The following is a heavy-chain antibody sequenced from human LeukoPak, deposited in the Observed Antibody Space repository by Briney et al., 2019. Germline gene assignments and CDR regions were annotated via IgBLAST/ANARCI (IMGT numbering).Heavy chain of an antibody. J-gene: IGHJ6*02. V-gene: IGHV1-2*02. CDR1: GYTFTGYY. CDR2: INPNGGGT. Sequence: EASVKVSCKASGYTFTGYYMHWVRQAPGRGLEWMGWINPNGGGTNYAQKFQGRVTMTRDTSISTAYMELSRLRSDDTAVYYCARVPPWYYGMDVWGQGTTVTVSS. CDR3: ARVPPWYYGMDV.